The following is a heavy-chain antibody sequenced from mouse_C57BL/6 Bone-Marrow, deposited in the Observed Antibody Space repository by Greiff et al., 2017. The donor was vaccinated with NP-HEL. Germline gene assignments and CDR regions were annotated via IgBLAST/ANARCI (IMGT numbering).Heavy chain of an antibody. Sequence: QVRLKQSGAELARPGASVKLSCKASGYTFTSYGISWVKQRTGQGLEWIGEIYPRSGNTYYNEKFKGKATLTADKSSSTAYMELRSLTSEDSAVYFCARELLLYFDYWGQGTTLTVSS. CDR1: GYTFTSYG. CDR3: ARELLLYFDY. D-gene: IGHD1-1*01. V-gene: IGHV1-81*01. J-gene: IGHJ2*01. CDR2: IYPRSGNT.